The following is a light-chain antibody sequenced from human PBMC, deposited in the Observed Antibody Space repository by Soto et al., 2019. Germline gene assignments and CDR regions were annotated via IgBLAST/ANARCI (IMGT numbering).Light chain of an antibody. CDR1: MRDIGAYNL. CDR2: EVR. CDR3: SSFTSRSSLI. Sequence: QSVLTQPASVSGSPGQSITIFCAGTMRDIGAYNLVSWYQQHPGRAPQLIIYEVRNRPSGSSFRFSGSKSGNTASLNISGLQAEDEADYYCSSFTSRSSLIFGGGTQLTVL. J-gene: IGLJ2*01. V-gene: IGLV2-14*01.